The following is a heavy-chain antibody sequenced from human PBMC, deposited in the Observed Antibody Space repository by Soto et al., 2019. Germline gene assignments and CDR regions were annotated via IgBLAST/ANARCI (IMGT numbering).Heavy chain of an antibody. D-gene: IGHD3-22*01. CDR1: GYTFTSYG. CDR3: ARDTYDPSAYPLHX. J-gene: IGHJ4*02. Sequence: VSVKVSCKASGYTFTSYGISWVRQAPGQGLEWMGLISTVHGNTNYAQRFQGSVIMTADTSTSTAYMELRSLTSDDTAIYYCARDTYDPSAYPLHXWGQGTLLTVSX. V-gene: IGHV1-18*04. CDR2: ISTVHGNT.